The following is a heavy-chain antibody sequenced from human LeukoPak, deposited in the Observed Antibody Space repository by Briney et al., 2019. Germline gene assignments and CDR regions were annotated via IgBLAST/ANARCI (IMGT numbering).Heavy chain of an antibody. V-gene: IGHV4-38-2*02. Sequence: SETLSLTCTVSGYSISSGYYWGWIRQPPGKGLEWIGSIYHSGSTYYNPSLKSRVTMSLDTSMNQFSLKLSSVTAADTAVYYCARDGSISWFYSWGQGTLVTVS. CDR1: GYSISSGYY. J-gene: IGHJ5*01. D-gene: IGHD1-14*01. CDR3: ARDGSISWFYS. CDR2: IYHSGST.